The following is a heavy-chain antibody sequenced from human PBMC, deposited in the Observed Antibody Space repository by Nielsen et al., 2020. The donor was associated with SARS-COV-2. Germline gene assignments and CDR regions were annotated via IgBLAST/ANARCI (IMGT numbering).Heavy chain of an antibody. J-gene: IGHJ6*02. D-gene: IGHD5-18*01. CDR1: GFTFNIYA. Sequence: GESLKISCAASGFTFNIYAMAWVRRAPGRGLQWVTGVSASGGSTYYTDSVKGRFSISRDNSKNTLYLQMNSLRAEDTAVYYCAKVVLNNVDTAMPSRHYYYYGMDVWGQGTTVTVSS. CDR3: AKVVLNNVDTAMPSRHYYYYGMDV. CDR2: VSASGGST. V-gene: IGHV3-23*01.